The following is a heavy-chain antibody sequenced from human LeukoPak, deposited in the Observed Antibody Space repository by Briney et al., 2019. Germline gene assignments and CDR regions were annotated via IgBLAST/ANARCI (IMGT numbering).Heavy chain of an antibody. Sequence: PGGSLRLSCAASGFTFSSYAMSWVRQAPGQGLEWVTAISGSGSSTYYADSVKGRFTISRDNSKSTLYLQMNSLRAEDTAVYYCAKGLGYCSSTSCSLSDYWGQGTLVTVSS. J-gene: IGHJ4*02. D-gene: IGHD2-2*01. CDR2: ISGSGSST. CDR3: AKGLGYCSSTSCSLSDY. V-gene: IGHV3-23*01. CDR1: GFTFSSYA.